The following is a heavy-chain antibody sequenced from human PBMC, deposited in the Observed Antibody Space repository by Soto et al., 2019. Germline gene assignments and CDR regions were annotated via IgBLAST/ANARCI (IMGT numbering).Heavy chain of an antibody. D-gene: IGHD3-3*01. Sequence: VESVRISCKVSGYSFTRYWIIWVLQMPGKGLEWMGRIDPSDSYTNYSPSFQGHVTISADKSISTAYLQWSSLKASDTAMYYCARSHIIGVENDYYYGMDVWGQGTTVTVSS. J-gene: IGHJ6*02. CDR3: ARSHIIGVENDYYYGMDV. CDR2: IDPSDSYT. CDR1: GYSFTRYW. V-gene: IGHV5-10-1*01.